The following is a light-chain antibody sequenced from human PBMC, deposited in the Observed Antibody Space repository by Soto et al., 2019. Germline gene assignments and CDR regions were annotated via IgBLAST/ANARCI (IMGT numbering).Light chain of an antibody. V-gene: IGLV2-23*01. CDR3: CSSAGDTLVV. CDR2: EDT. Sequence: QSVLTQPASVSGSPGQSITISCTGTSSDVGSYNTVSWYQQHPGKAPKLMIFEDTERLSGVSHRFSASKSGNTAYLSISGLQAEDEAYYYCCSSAGDTLVVFGGGTKVTVL. J-gene: IGLJ2*01. CDR1: SSDVGSYNT.